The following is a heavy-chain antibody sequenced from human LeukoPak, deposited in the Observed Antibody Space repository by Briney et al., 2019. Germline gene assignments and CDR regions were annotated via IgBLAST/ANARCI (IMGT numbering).Heavy chain of an antibody. CDR3: ARKTGALEY. CDR2: ISSNSSTI. V-gene: IGHV3-48*02. D-gene: IGHD7-27*01. Sequence: GGSLRLSCAASGFTFSSYSMNWVRQAPGKGREWVSHISSNSSTIYYADSVKGRFTISRDNAKNSLYLQLNSLRDEDTAVYYCARKTGALEYWGQRTLVTVSS. CDR1: GFTFSSYS. J-gene: IGHJ4*02.